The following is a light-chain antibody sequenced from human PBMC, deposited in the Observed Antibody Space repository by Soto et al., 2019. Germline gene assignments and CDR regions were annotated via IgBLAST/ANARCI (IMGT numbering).Light chain of an antibody. Sequence: QSVLTQPASVSGSPGQSITISCTGTSSDVGSYNLVSWYQQHPGKAPKLMIYEVSKRPSGVSNRFSGSKSGNTASLTISGLQAEDEAAYYCCSYEGSSTFWVFGGGTKLTVL. J-gene: IGLJ3*02. V-gene: IGLV2-23*02. CDR3: CSYEGSSTFWV. CDR1: SSDVGSYNL. CDR2: EVS.